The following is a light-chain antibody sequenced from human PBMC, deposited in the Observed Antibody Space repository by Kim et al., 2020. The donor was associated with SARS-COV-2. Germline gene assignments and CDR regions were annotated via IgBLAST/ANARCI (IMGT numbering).Light chain of an antibody. J-gene: IGKJ4*01. CDR2: GAS. V-gene: IGKV3-15*01. CDR1: QSVSNN. Sequence: EVVMTQSPATLSVSPGERATLSCRASQSVSNNLAWYQQKRGQAPRLLVYGASTRATGIPARFSGSGSATEFTLTISSLQSEDFAVYYCQQYNDGPLAFGGGTKVDIK. CDR3: QQYNDGPLA.